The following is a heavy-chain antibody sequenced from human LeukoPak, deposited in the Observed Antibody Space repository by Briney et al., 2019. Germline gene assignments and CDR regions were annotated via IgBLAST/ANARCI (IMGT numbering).Heavy chain of an antibody. V-gene: IGHV3-23*01. Sequence: GGSLRLSCAASGFTFSSCAMSWVRQAPGTGLEWVSAISGSGGSTNYADSVKGRFTISRDNSKNTLYLQMNSLRAEDTAVYYCSVEAATPGAFDSWGQGTLVTVSS. D-gene: IGHD2-15*01. CDR3: SVEAATPGAFDS. CDR2: ISGSGGST. J-gene: IGHJ4*02. CDR1: GFTFSSCA.